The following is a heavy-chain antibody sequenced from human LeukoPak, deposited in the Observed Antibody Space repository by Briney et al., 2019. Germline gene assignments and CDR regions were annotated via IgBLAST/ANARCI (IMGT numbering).Heavy chain of an antibody. J-gene: IGHJ6*03. CDR2: TSGSADST. CDR3: ATTRIADYYMDV. Sequence: GGSLRLSCVASGFNFQRYGMGWVRQAPGKGLEWVSATSGSADSTHYADSVRGRFTISRDNAKNSLYLQMNSLRAEDTAVYYCATTRIADYYMDVWGKGTTVTVSS. D-gene: IGHD6-13*01. V-gene: IGHV3-23*01. CDR1: GFNFQRYG.